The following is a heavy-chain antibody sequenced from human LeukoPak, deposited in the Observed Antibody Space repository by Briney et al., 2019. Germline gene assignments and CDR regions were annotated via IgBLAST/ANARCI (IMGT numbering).Heavy chain of an antibody. V-gene: IGHV1-69*05. J-gene: IGHJ4*02. D-gene: IGHD3-22*01. CDR3: AREDSSGYYFYFDY. CDR2: IIPICGTA. CDR1: GGTFSSYA. Sequence: GASVKVSCKASGGTFSSYAISWVRQAPGQGLEWMGGIIPICGTANYAQKFQGRVTITTDESTSTAYMELSSLRSEDTAVYYCAREDSSGYYFYFDYWGQGTLVTVSS.